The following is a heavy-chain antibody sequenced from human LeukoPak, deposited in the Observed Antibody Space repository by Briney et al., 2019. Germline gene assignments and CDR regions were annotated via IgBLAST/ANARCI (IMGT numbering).Heavy chain of an antibody. Sequence: AGGSLRLSCAASGFTFSSYDMHWVRQATGKGLEWVSAIGTAGDTYYPGSVKGRFTISRENAKNSLYLQMNSLRAGDTAVYYCARGYISRLGELSLTAPLEDYYYGMDVWGQGTTVTVSS. V-gene: IGHV3-13*01. CDR1: GFTFSSYD. J-gene: IGHJ6*02. CDR3: ARGYISRLGELSLTAPLEDYYYGMDV. D-gene: IGHD3-16*02. CDR2: IGTAGDT.